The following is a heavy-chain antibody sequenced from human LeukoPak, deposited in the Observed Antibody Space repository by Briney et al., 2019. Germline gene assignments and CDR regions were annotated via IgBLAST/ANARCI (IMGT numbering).Heavy chain of an antibody. V-gene: IGHV4-39*07. D-gene: IGHD3-10*01. J-gene: IGHJ4*02. CDR3: ARGSRNYYYGSGSYPDY. CDR1: GGSISSSSYY. Sequence: SETLSLTCTVSGGSISSSSYYWSWIRQPPGKGLEWIGEINHSGSTNYNPSLKSRVTISVDTSKNQFSLKLSSVTAADTAVYYCARGSRNYYYGSGSYPDYWGQGTLVTVSS. CDR2: INHSGST.